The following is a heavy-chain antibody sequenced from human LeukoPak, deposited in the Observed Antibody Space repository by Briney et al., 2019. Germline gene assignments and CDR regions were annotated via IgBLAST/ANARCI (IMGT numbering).Heavy chain of an antibody. Sequence: SETLSLTCAVYGGSFSGYYWSWIRQPPGKGLEWIGYIYYSGSTNYNPSLKSRVTISVDTSKNQFSLKLSSVTAADTAVYYCARRKQLGIFDPWGQGALVTVSS. J-gene: IGHJ5*02. CDR2: IYYSGST. CDR1: GGSFSGYY. CDR3: ARRKQLGIFDP. D-gene: IGHD6-13*01. V-gene: IGHV4-59*08.